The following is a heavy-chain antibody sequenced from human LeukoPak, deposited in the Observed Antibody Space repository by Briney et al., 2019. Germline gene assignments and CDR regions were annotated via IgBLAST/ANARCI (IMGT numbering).Heavy chain of an antibody. Sequence: PGGSLRLSCAASGFTFSGSAMHWVRQASGKELEWVGRIRSKANSYATAYAASVKGRFTISRDDSKNTAYLQMNSLKTEDTAVYYCTRGGELAGYWGQGTLVTVSS. V-gene: IGHV3-73*01. CDR1: GFTFSGSA. CDR3: TRGGELAGY. J-gene: IGHJ4*02. CDR2: IRSKANSYAT. D-gene: IGHD3-10*01.